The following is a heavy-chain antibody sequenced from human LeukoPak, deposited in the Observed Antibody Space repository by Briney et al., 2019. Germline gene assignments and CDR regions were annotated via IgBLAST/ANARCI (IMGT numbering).Heavy chain of an antibody. Sequence: ASVKVSCKASGYTFIGNYIHWVRQAPGQGLEWMGWINPKSGATSSARKFQGRVTMTRGTSIGTAYMELSRLRSDDTAVYYCARGNVECIGDICYKRGNWFDPWGQGTLVTVSS. D-gene: IGHD2-8*02. CDR1: GYTFIGNY. V-gene: IGHV1-2*02. CDR2: INPKSGAT. CDR3: ARGNVECIGDICYKRGNWFDP. J-gene: IGHJ5*02.